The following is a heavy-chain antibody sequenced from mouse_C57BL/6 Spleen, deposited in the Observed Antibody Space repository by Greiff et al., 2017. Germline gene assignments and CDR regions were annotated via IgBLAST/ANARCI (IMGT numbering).Heavy chain of an antibody. J-gene: IGHJ4*01. CDR3: ARRKGYDYDGGYAMDY. CDR2: IYPGDGDT. V-gene: IGHV1-82*01. D-gene: IGHD2-4*01. Sequence: VQLQQSGPELVKPGASVKISCKASGYAFSSSWMNWVKQRPGKGLEWIGRIYPGDGDTNYNGKFKGKATLTADKSSSTAYMQLSSLTSEDSAVYFGARRKGYDYDGGYAMDYWGQGTSVTVSS. CDR1: GYAFSSSW.